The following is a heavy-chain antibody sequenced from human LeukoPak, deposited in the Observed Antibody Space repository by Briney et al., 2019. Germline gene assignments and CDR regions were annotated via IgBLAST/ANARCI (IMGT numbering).Heavy chain of an antibody. J-gene: IGHJ4*02. CDR1: GFSFSSYD. CDR3: ARGPEWAMDYIDN. V-gene: IGHV3-23*01. Sequence: GGSLRLSCAASGFSFSSYDMTWARHAPVKGLEWVSAISGDGTRTYYADSVKGRFTISRDNSKDTLYLEMSRLRVKDTAIYYCARGPEWAMDYIDNWGQGTLVTVSS. CDR2: ISGDGTRT. D-gene: IGHD1-26*01.